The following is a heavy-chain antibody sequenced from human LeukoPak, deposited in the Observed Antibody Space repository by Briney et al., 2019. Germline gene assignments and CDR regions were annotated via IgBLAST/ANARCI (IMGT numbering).Heavy chain of an antibody. D-gene: IGHD2-2*01. J-gene: IGHJ5*02. CDR3: ATDCSSTSCYSPFDP. V-gene: IGHV1-18*01. CDR2: ISAYNGNT. Sequence: ASVKVSCKASGYTFTSYGISWVRQAPGQGLEWMGWISAYNGNTNYAQKLQGRVTMTTDTSTSTAYMELRSLRSDDTAVYYCATDCSSTSCYSPFDPWGQGTLVTVSS. CDR1: GYTFTSYG.